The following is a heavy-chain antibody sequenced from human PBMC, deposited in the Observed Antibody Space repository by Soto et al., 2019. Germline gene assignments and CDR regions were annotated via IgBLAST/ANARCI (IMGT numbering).Heavy chain of an antibody. CDR2: IYASGSP. D-gene: IGHD1-26*01. V-gene: IGHV4-59*01. CDR3: ARGVGSSPPRY. CDR1: CGSIRDFY. J-gene: IGHJ4*02. Sequence: SETLSLTCTISCGSIRDFYCRRVRQPPGHELEWIGYIYASGSPYYNPSLRSRVSISADTSKNQISLKLTSPTAADTAVYYCARGVGSSPPRYWGRGTLVTVPQ.